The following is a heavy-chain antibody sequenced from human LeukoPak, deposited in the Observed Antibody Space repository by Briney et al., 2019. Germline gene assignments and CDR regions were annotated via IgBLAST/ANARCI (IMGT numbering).Heavy chain of an antibody. Sequence: GGSLRLSCAASGFTVSSNYMSWVRQAPGKGLEWVSVIYSGGSTYYADSVKGRFTISRDNSKNTLYLQMNSLRAEDTAVYYCARERRRYYDSSGYSPYFDYWGQGTLVTVSS. D-gene: IGHD3-22*01. V-gene: IGHV3-66*01. CDR2: IYSGGST. J-gene: IGHJ4*02. CDR3: ARERRRYYDSSGYSPYFDY. CDR1: GFTVSSNY.